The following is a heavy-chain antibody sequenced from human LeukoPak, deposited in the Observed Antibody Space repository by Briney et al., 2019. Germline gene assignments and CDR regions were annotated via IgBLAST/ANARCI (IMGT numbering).Heavy chain of an antibody. Sequence: SETLSLTCTVSGGSISSYYWSWIRQPAGKGLEWIGRIYTSGSTNYNPSLKSRVTMSVDTSKNQFSLKLGSVTAADTAVYYCARYYYDSSGYYYSWFDPWGQGTLVTVSS. CDR1: GGSISSYY. D-gene: IGHD3-22*01. CDR2: IYTSGST. CDR3: ARYYYDSSGYYYSWFDP. V-gene: IGHV4-4*07. J-gene: IGHJ5*02.